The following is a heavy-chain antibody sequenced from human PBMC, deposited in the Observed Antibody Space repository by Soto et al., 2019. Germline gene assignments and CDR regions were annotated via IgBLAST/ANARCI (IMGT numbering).Heavy chain of an antibody. CDR1: GFTVSSNY. CDR3: ARVTATWFDP. CDR2: IYSGGST. V-gene: IGHV3-53*04. Sequence: EVQLVESGGGLVQPGGSLRLSCAASGFTVSSNYMSWVRQAPGKGLEWVSVIYSGGSTYYTDSVKGRFTISRHNSKNTLYLQMNSLRAEDTAVYYCARVTATWFDPWGQGTLVTVSS. J-gene: IGHJ5*02. D-gene: IGHD2-21*02.